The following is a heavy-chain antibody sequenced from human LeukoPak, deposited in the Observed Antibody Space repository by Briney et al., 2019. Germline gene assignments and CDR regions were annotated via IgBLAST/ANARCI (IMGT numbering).Heavy chain of an antibody. D-gene: IGHD5-18*01. V-gene: IGHV4-59*01. J-gene: IGHJ5*02. Sequence: PSETLSLTCSVSGGSFRSYYWTWIRQSSGKGLEWIGYIYYSGSTNYNPSLKGRVTISIDTSKNQFFLKLSSVTAADRAVYYCARGFARGSGYVDPWGQGILVTVSS. CDR1: GGSFRSYY. CDR3: ARGFARGSGYVDP. CDR2: IYYSGST.